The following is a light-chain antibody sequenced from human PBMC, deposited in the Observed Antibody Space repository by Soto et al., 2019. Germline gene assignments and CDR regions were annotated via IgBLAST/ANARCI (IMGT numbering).Light chain of an antibody. CDR2: EVT. V-gene: IGLV2-8*01. CDR3: ASNAGDYTFV. J-gene: IGLJ1*01. CDR1: SSDVGGYNF. Sequence: QSALTQPPSASGSPGQSVTISCTGTSSDVGGYNFVSWYQQHPGKAPKLLIYEVTKRPSGVPDRFSGSKSRNTASLTVSGLQADDEADYYCASNAGDYTFVFGTATKLTVL.